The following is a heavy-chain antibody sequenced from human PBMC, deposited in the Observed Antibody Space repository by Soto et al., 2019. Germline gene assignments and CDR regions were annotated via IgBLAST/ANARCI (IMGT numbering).Heavy chain of an antibody. D-gene: IGHD4-17*01. CDR3: ARLPPHDYYYYSYYYMEV. V-gene: IGHV3-66*01. Sequence: GGSLRLSCAASGFTVSSNYMSWVRQAPGKGLEWVSVIYSGGSTYYADSVKGRFTISRDNSKNTLYLQMNSLRAEDTAVYYCARLPPHDYYYYSYYYMEVWGKGTTVTVSS. J-gene: IGHJ6*03. CDR1: GFTVSSNY. CDR2: IYSGGST.